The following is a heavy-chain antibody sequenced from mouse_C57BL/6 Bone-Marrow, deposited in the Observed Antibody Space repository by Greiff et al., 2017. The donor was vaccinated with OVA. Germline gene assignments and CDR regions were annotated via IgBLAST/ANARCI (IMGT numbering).Heavy chain of an antibody. CDR2: IDPSDSYT. J-gene: IGHJ1*03. D-gene: IGHD2-5*01. CDR1: GYTFTSYW. Sequence: VQLQQSGAELVMPGASVKLSCKASGYTFTSYWMHWVKQRPGQGLEWIGEIDPSDSYTNYNQKFKGKSTLTVDKSSSTAYMQLSSLTSEDSAVYYCARRGIYSNYWYFDVWGTGTTVTVSS. V-gene: IGHV1-69*01. CDR3: ARRGIYSNYWYFDV.